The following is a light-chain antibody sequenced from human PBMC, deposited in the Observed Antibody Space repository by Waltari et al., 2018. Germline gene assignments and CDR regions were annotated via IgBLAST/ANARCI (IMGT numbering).Light chain of an antibody. CDR1: SSNIGAGYD. CDR3: QSYDRSLSGSI. Sequence: QSGLTQPPSVSGAPGQRVTISCTGSSSNIGAGYDVHWYQLLPGTAPKLLIYGNTNRPAGFPDRFSGSKSGTSASLAITGLQAEDEADYYCQSYDRSLSGSIFGGGTKLTVL. CDR2: GNT. J-gene: IGLJ2*01. V-gene: IGLV1-40*01.